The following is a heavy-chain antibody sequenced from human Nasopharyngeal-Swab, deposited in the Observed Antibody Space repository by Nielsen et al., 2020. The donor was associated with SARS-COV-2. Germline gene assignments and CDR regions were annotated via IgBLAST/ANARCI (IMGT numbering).Heavy chain of an antibody. CDR2: IYYSGST. D-gene: IGHD6-19*01. CDR3: ARTIAVAGGFYYYGMDV. V-gene: IGHV4-31*03. Sequence: SETLSLTCTVSGGSISSGGCYWGWIRQHPGKGLEWIGYIYYSGSTYYNPSLKSRVTISVDTSKNQFSLKLSSVTAADTAVYYCARTIAVAGGFYYYGMDVWGQGTTVTVSS. CDR1: GGSISSGGCY. J-gene: IGHJ6*02.